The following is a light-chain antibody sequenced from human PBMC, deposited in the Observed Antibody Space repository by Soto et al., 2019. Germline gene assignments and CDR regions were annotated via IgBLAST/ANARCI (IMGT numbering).Light chain of an antibody. CDR2: DAS. CDR1: QSVSSN. V-gene: IGKV3-11*01. Sequence: VLSQSXGTLSLSPSEXXXXXXXASQSVSSNLAWSQQKXGQAPRLLIYDASXRATGIPARFSGSGSETDFTLNVSSLEPEDFAVYYCQHRVNWPLTFGQRTRLEIK. CDR3: QHRVNWPLT. J-gene: IGKJ5*01.